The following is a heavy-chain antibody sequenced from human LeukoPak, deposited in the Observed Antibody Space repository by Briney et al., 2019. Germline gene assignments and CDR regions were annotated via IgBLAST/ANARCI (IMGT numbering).Heavy chain of an antibody. V-gene: IGHV1-18*04. CDR2: ISAYNGNT. Sequence: ASVKVSCKASGYTFTSYGISWVRQAPGQGLEWMGRISAYNGNTNYAQKLQGRVTMTTDTSTSTAYMELRSLRSDDTAVYYCARARAGSGWSDAAYYFDYWGQGTLVTVSS. CDR3: ARARAGSGWSDAAYYFDY. D-gene: IGHD6-19*01. CDR1: GYTFTSYG. J-gene: IGHJ4*02.